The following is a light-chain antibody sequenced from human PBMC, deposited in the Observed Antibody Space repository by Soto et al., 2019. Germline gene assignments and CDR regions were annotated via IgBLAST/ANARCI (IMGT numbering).Light chain of an antibody. CDR3: QQYYTTPIT. V-gene: IGKV4-1*01. CDR2: WAS. Sequence: DIVMTQSPDSLAVSLGERATINCKSSQSLLYSSNNKNSLAWYQQKPGQAPKLLIYWASTRESGVPDRFSGSGSATYFTLTISSLQAEDVAVYYCQQYYTTPITFGQGTRLEIK. CDR1: QSLLYSSNNKNS. J-gene: IGKJ5*01.